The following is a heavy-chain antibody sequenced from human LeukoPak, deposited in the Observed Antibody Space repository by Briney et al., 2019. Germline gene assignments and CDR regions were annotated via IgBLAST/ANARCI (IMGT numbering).Heavy chain of an antibody. D-gene: IGHD6-19*01. J-gene: IGHJ4*02. CDR2: ISYDGSNK. Sequence: GGSLRLSCVASGFTFSSYAMHWVRQAPGKGLEWVAVISYDGSNKYYADSVKGRFTISRDNSKNTLNLQMNSLRAEDTAMYYCARVRGQYSSGWYSYWGQGTLVTVSS. V-gene: IGHV3-30-3*01. CDR3: ARVRGQYSSGWYSY. CDR1: GFTFSSYA.